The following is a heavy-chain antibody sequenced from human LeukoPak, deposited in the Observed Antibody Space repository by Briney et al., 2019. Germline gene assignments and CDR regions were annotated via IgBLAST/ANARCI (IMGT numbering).Heavy chain of an antibody. J-gene: IGHJ5*02. CDR2: IKRDGSEK. Sequence: GGSLRLSCVASGFTFSSYWMSWVRQAPGKGLEWVANIKRDGSEKYYVDSVKGRFTISRDNAKNSLYLQMNSLRAEDTAIYFCARDPTHTSWFDPWGQGTLVTVSS. CDR1: GFTFSSYW. V-gene: IGHV3-7*05. D-gene: IGHD2-2*01. CDR3: ARDPTHTSWFDP.